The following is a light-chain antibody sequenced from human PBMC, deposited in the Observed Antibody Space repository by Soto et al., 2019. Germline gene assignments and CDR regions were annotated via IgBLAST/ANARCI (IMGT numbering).Light chain of an antibody. V-gene: IGKV1-5*03. Sequence: DIPMTQSPSTLSASVGDGVTITCRASKSSSSWLAWYQQKPGKAPKLLIYKASSLESGVPSRFSGSGSGTEFTLTIISLQPDDFATYYCQQYNSSPTFGQGTKVEIK. CDR1: KSSSSW. J-gene: IGKJ1*01. CDR3: QQYNSSPT. CDR2: KAS.